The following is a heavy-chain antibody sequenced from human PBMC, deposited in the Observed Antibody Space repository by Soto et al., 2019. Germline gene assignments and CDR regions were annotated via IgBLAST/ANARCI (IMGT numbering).Heavy chain of an antibody. CDR3: ARNSRATVAGAPDY. J-gene: IGHJ4*02. CDR2: ISYDGSNK. V-gene: IGHV3-30*03. Sequence: QMQLVESGGGVVQPGRSLRLSCVASGFSFSNHGMHWVRQAPGKGLEWVAVISYDGSNKDYVESVKGRFTISRDNSKNTLYLQINRLRVEDTAVCYCARNSRATVAGAPDYWGQGTLVTVSS. CDR1: GFSFSNHG. D-gene: IGHD6-19*01.